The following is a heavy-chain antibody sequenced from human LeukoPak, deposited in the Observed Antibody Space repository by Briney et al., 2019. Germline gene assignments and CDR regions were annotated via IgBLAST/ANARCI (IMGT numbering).Heavy chain of an antibody. D-gene: IGHD3-10*01. V-gene: IGHV3-15*01. CDR1: GFTFTNAW. CDR3: TTDLGTYYHGSQRLIPIDY. J-gene: IGHJ4*02. Sequence: GGSLRLSCEDSGFTFTNAWMSWVRQAPGKGLEWIGRIKSKTEGETTNYAEPVRGRFTISRDDSKSAVYLQMNSLKIEDTAVYYCTTDLGTYYHGSQRLIPIDYWGQGTLVTVSS. CDR2: IKSKTEGETT.